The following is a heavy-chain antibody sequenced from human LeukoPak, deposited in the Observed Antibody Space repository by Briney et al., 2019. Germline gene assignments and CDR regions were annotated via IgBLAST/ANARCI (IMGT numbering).Heavy chain of an antibody. Sequence: GGSLRLSCAASGFTFSSYAMSGVRQAPGRGLGGVSSISGTGGNTYYADSVKGRFTISRDNSKNTVYLQMNRLRAEDTAVYHCAKPSGLGYCSSRNCPLLGFSGMDAWGQGTTVTVSS. CDR2: ISGTGGNT. CDR3: AKPSGLGYCSSRNCPLLGFSGMDA. CDR1: GFTFSSYA. J-gene: IGHJ6*02. D-gene: IGHD2-2*01. V-gene: IGHV3-23*01.